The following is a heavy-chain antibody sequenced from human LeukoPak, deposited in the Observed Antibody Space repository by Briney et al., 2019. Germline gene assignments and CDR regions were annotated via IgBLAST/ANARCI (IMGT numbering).Heavy chain of an antibody. J-gene: IGHJ4*02. D-gene: IGHD1-14*01. Sequence: PGGSLRLSCAASGFTFSSYAMSWVRQAPGKGLEWVSGISWNSGSIGYADSVKGRFTISRDNAKNSLYLQMNSLRAEDTALYYCAKDGRNNFGYWGLGTLVSVSS. V-gene: IGHV3-9*01. CDR2: ISWNSGSI. CDR3: AKDGRNNFGY. CDR1: GFTFSSYA.